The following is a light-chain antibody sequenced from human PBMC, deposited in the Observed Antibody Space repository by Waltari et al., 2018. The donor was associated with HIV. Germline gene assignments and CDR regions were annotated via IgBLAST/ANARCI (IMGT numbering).Light chain of an antibody. CDR3: QQTFTIPRT. CDR1: QSLTTQ. Sequence: ETVMTQSPATLSVSPGEGVTLSCRASQSLTTQLAWYQQKPGQPPRLLIYDISMRATGIPVRFSGSGSGTDFTLAITSLQSEDFAVYYCQQTFTIPRTFGQGTKVEIK. CDR2: DIS. J-gene: IGKJ1*01. V-gene: IGKV3-15*01.